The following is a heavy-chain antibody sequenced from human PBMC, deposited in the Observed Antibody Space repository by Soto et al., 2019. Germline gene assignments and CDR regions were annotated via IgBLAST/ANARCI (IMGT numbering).Heavy chain of an antibody. D-gene: IGHD6-19*01. CDR1: GFSLNTRAVG. V-gene: IGHV2-5*02. CDR3: AHGAGWLFDY. J-gene: IGHJ4*02. Sequence: QITLEESGPALVKPTQTLTLTCTFSGFSLNTRAVGVGWFRQPPGKALEWLACIYWDDNKYYSPSLKSRLTITQDTSKNQVVLKMTNAGHVDTATYYCAHGAGWLFDYWGQGTQVTVSS. CDR2: IYWDDNK.